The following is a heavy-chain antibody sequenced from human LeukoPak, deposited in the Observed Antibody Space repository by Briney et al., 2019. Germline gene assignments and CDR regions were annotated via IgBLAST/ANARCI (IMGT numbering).Heavy chain of an antibody. J-gene: IGHJ3*02. CDR2: IYYSGST. Sequence: SETLSLTCTVSGGSISSGDYYWRWIRQPPGTGLEWIGYIYYSGSTYYNPSLKSRVTISVDTSKNQFSLKLSSVTAADTAVYYCASTDSSGYEDFGAFDIWGQGTMVTVSS. V-gene: IGHV4-30-4*01. CDR1: GGSISSGDYY. CDR3: ASTDSSGYEDFGAFDI. D-gene: IGHD3-22*01.